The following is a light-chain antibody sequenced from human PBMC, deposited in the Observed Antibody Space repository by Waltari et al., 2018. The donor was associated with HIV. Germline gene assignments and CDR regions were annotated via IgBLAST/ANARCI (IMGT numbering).Light chain of an antibody. V-gene: IGKV1-39*01. CDR2: AAS. CDR3: QQSYNNPWT. J-gene: IGKJ1*01. Sequence: DIQMTQSPSSLSASVGDRVTITCRASQSISSYLNWYQQKLGKAPKLLIYAASSLQSGVPSRFSGSGSGTDFTLTISSLQPEDCATYYCQQSYNNPWTFGQGTKVEIK. CDR1: QSISSY.